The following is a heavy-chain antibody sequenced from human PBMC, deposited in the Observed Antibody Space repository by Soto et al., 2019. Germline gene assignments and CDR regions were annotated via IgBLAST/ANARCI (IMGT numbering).Heavy chain of an antibody. D-gene: IGHD2-2*01. V-gene: IGHV4-30-4*01. CDR3: ARDRLLFNCISTSCWVAEPGWFDP. Sequence: QVQLQESGPGLVKPSQTLSLTCTVSGGSISSGDYYWSWIRQPPGKGLEWIGYIYYSGSTYYNPSLKTRSTTSVGTSKNQFSLKLSYVTAADTAVYYWARDRLLFNCISTSCWVAEPGWFDPWGQGTLVTVSS. J-gene: IGHJ5*02. CDR1: GGSISSGDYY. CDR2: IYYSGST.